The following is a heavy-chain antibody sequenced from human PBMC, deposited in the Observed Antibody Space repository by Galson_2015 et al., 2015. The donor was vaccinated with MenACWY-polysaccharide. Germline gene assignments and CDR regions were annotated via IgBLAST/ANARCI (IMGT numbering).Heavy chain of an antibody. CDR2: INSDGSST. J-gene: IGHJ6*02. D-gene: IGHD3-10*01. V-gene: IGHV3-74*01. CDR3: ARSGSWRGYYYYGMDV. Sequence: SLRLSCAASGFTFSSYWMHWVRQAPGKGLVWVSRINSDGSSTSYADSVKGRFTISRDNAKNTLYLQMNSLRAEDTAVYYCARSGSWRGYYYYGMDVWGQPTTVTVSS. CDR1: GFTFSSYW.